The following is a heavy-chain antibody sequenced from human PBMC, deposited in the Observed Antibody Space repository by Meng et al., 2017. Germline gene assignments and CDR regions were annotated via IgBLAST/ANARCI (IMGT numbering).Heavy chain of an antibody. D-gene: IGHD3-10*01. CDR2: ISAYNGNT. J-gene: IGHJ4*02. CDR1: GYTFTSYG. CDR3: VLWFGELSFDY. V-gene: IGHV1-18*01. Sequence: QGPRVESGAGGKKPGASVQVSCKASGYTFTSYGISWVRQAPGQGLEWMGWISAYNGNTNYAQKLQGRVTMTTDTSKSTAYMELRSLRSDDTAVYYCVLWFGELSFDYWGQGTLVTVSS.